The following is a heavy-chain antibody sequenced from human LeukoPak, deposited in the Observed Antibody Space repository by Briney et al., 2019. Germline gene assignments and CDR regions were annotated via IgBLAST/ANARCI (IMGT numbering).Heavy chain of an antibody. CDR1: GGTFSSYA. D-gene: IGHD2-21*02. V-gene: IGHV1-69*04. CDR3: ARTGGDHNWFDP. CDR2: IIPILGIA. Sequence: GASVKVSCKASGGTFSSYAISWVRQAPGQGLEWMGRIIPILGIANYAQKFQGRVTITADKSTSTAYMELSSLRSEDTAVYYCARTGGDHNWFDPWGQGTLVTVSS. J-gene: IGHJ5*02.